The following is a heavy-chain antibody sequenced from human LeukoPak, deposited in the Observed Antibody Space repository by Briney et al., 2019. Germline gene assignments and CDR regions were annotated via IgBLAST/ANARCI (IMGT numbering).Heavy chain of an antibody. CDR2: INPSGGST. CDR3: ARSSSRQYFQH. V-gene: IGHV1-46*03. Sequence: ASVKVSCKASGYTFTSYYMRWVRQAPGQGLEWMGIINPSGGSTSYAQKFQGRVTMTRDTSTSTVYMELSSLRSEDTAVYYCARSSSRQYFQHWGQGTLVTVSS. D-gene: IGHD6-13*01. CDR1: GYTFTSYY. J-gene: IGHJ1*01.